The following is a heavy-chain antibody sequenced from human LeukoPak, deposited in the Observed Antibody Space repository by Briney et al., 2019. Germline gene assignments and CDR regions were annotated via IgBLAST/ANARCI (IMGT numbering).Heavy chain of an antibody. Sequence: GSLRLSCAASGFTFSSYAMSWIRQAPGEGLEWVSGISTSGGSTYYTDSVEGRFTISRDNSTNTLYLQMDSLRADDTAVYYCAKPVYGSGSPDYWGQGTLVTVSS. CDR2: ISTSGGST. D-gene: IGHD3-10*01. J-gene: IGHJ4*02. CDR3: AKPVYGSGSPDY. CDR1: GFTFSSYA. V-gene: IGHV3-23*01.